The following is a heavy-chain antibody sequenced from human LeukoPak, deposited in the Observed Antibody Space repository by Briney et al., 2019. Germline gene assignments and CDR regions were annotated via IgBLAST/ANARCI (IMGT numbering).Heavy chain of an antibody. Sequence: GGSLRLPCAASGFTFSSYGMHWVRQAPGQGLEYVSAISSNGVSTYYANSVKGRFTISRDNSKNTLYIQMGSLRTEDMAFYYCARERRDGYKSVDYWGQGTLVTVSS. CDR3: ARERRDGYKSVDY. J-gene: IGHJ4*02. V-gene: IGHV3-64*01. CDR2: ISSNGVST. D-gene: IGHD5-24*01. CDR1: GFTFSSYG.